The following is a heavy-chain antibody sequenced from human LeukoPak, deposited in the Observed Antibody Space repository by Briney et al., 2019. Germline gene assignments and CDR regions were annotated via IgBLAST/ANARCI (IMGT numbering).Heavy chain of an antibody. D-gene: IGHD1-26*01. CDR1: GFTFSSYE. CDR2: ISSSGSTI. J-gene: IGHJ4*02. CDR3: AKDQSRVGASDPFDY. Sequence: GGSLRLSCAASGFTFSSYEMNWVRQAPGKGLEWVSYISSSGSTIYYADSVKGRFTISRDNSNNTVYLQRNSLRADDTAVYYCAKDQSRVGASDPFDYWGQGMQVGVSS. V-gene: IGHV3-48*03.